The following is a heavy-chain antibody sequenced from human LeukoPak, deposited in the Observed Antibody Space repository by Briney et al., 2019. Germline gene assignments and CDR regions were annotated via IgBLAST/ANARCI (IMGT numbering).Heavy chain of an antibody. D-gene: IGHD3-9*01. J-gene: IGHJ5*02. CDR2: ISYDASNK. V-gene: IGHV3-30*03. Sequence: PGGSLRLSCAASGFTFSSYGMHWVRQAPGKGLEWVAVISYDASNKYYPLSVEGRFTISRDNSENTLYLQMNSVRVEDTAVYYCARDRSSGGLRYFDWLFYLWGQGTLVTVSS. CDR1: GFTFSSYG. CDR3: ARDRSSGGLRYFDWLFYL.